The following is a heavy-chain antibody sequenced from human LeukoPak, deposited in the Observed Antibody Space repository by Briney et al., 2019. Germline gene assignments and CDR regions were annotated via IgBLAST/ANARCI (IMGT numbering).Heavy chain of an antibody. CDR3: VREGPDPTQWLVRGWFDP. Sequence: SQTLSLTCAISGDSVSSNSAAWNWIRQSPSRGLEWLGRTYYRSKRYNDYAVSVKSRITINPDTSKNQFSLQLNSVTAEDTAVYYCVREGPDPTQWLVRGWFDPWGQGTLVTVSS. V-gene: IGHV6-1*01. J-gene: IGHJ5*02. D-gene: IGHD6-19*01. CDR2: TYYRSKRYN. CDR1: GDSVSSNSAA.